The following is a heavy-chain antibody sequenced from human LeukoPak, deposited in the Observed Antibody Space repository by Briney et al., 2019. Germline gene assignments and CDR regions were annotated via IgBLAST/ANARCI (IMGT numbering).Heavy chain of an antibody. CDR3: ARLLFGTTKFYFDY. J-gene: IGHJ4*02. CDR2: IYYTGST. V-gene: IGHV4-61*05. CDR1: GGSISSSSHS. D-gene: IGHD1-7*01. Sequence: SETLSLTCTVSGGSISSSSHSWGWIRQPPGKGLEWIGHIYYTGSTNYNPSLKSRVTISIDTSKNQFSLKLNSVTAADTAVYYCARLLFGTTKFYFDYWGQGALVTVSS.